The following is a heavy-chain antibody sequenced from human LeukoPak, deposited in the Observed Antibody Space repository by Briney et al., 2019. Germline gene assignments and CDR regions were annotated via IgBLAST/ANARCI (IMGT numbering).Heavy chain of an antibody. CDR1: GFTFSSYG. Sequence: GGSLRLSCAASGFTFSSYGMHWVRQAPGKGLEWVAVIWYEGSNKYYADSVKGRFTISRDNSKNTLYLQMNSLRAEDTAVYYCARGKYDILTGSDPYGMDVWGKGITVTVSS. CDR3: ARGKYDILTGSDPYGMDV. D-gene: IGHD3-9*01. J-gene: IGHJ6*04. V-gene: IGHV3-33*01. CDR2: IWYEGSNK.